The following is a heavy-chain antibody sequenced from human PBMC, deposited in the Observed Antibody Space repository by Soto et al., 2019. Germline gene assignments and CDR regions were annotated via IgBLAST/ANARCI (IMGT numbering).Heavy chain of an antibody. CDR3: ARDRGFPDSFSI. J-gene: IGHJ3*02. CDR2: IISVVGTI. V-gene: IGHV3-20*04. Sequence: PGGSLRLSCAASGFTFDDYGMSWVRQAPGKGLEWVSLIISVVGTIVYADSVKGRFTISRDNAKNTLYLEMHSLRVEDTAVYYCARDRGFPDSFSIWGQGTMVTVSS. CDR1: GFTFDDYG. D-gene: IGHD3-10*01.